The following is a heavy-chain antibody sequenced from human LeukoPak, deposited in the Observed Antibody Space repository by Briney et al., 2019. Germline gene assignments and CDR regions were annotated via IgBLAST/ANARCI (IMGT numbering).Heavy chain of an antibody. J-gene: IGHJ3*02. D-gene: IGHD3-9*01. CDR1: GFTVSSNY. CDR3: ARDWVPYDILTGYYQDAFDI. Sequence: GGSLRLSCAASGFTVSSNYMSWVRQAPGKGLEWVSSISSSSSYIYYADSVKGRFTISRDNAKNSLYLQMNSLRAEDTAVYYCARDWVPYDILTGYYQDAFDIWGQGTMVTVSS. V-gene: IGHV3-21*01. CDR2: ISSSSSYI.